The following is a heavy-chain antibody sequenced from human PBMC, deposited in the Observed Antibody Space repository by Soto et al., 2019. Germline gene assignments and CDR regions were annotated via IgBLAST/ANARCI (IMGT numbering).Heavy chain of an antibody. CDR3: ARDPLWGTAMGLWYFDL. D-gene: IGHD5-18*01. J-gene: IGHJ2*01. CDR1: GFTFSSYA. V-gene: IGHV3-30-3*01. Sequence: QVQLVESGGGVVQPGRSLRLSCAASGFTFSSYAMHWVRQAPGKGLEWVAVISYDGSNKYYADSVKGRFTISRNNSKNXXYLQMNSLIAQDTAVYYCARDPLWGTAMGLWYFDLWGRGTLVTVSS. CDR2: ISYDGSNK.